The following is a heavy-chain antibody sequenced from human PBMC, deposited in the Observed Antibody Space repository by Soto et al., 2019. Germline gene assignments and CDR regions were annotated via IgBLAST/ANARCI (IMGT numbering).Heavy chain of an antibody. Sequence: SAEVTCKEPGYTFSTHARHWVRQAHGQSLEWMGWINGGTGQTKHSHRFQDRVSITRDTSASTAYMELSSLRSEDTAVYYCARGKGMEENYYYYGLDVWGQGTTVTVSS. J-gene: IGHJ6*02. CDR1: GYTFSTHA. CDR2: INGGTGQT. CDR3: ARGKGMEENYYYYGLDV. V-gene: IGHV1-3*01. D-gene: IGHD1-1*01.